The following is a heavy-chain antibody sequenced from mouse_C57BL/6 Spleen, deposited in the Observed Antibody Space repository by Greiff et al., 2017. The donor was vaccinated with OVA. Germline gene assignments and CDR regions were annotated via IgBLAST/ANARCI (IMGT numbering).Heavy chain of an antibody. V-gene: IGHV1-18*01. D-gene: IGHD1-1*01. Sequence: SGPELVKPGASVKIPCKASGYTFTDYNMDWVKQSHGKSLEWIGDINPNNGGTIYNQKFKGKATLTVDKSSSTAYMELRSLTSEDTAVYYCARSTVVAYYYAMDYWGQGTSVTVSS. CDR3: ARSTVVAYYYAMDY. J-gene: IGHJ4*01. CDR2: INPNNGGT. CDR1: GYTFTDYN.